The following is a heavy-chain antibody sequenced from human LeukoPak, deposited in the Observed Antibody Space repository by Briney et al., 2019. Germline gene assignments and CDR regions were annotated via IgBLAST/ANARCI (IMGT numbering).Heavy chain of an antibody. Sequence: GGSLRLSCAASGFTFSSYEMNWVRQAPGKGLEWLSYISRSGNAIYYADSMKGRFTISRDYAKNSLYLQMNSLRVEDTAVYYCATATSLDYGDYFFHHWGQGTLVTVSS. J-gene: IGHJ1*01. CDR2: ISRSGNAI. CDR3: ATATSLDYGDYFFHH. V-gene: IGHV3-48*03. CDR1: GFTFSSYE. D-gene: IGHD4-17*01.